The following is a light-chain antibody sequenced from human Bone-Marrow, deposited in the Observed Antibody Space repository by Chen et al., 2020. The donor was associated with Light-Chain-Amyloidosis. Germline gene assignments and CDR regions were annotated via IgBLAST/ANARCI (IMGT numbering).Light chain of an antibody. CDR1: RSDVGSYNL. Sequence: QSALTQPASVSGSPGQSITISCTGTRSDVGSYNLVSWYQQHPGKAPKLLIYEGSKRPSGVSNRFSDSKSGNTASLTISGLQAEDGADYCCCSYAGSSTWVFGGGTKLTVL. V-gene: IGLV2-23*01. CDR3: CSYAGSSTWV. J-gene: IGLJ3*02. CDR2: EGS.